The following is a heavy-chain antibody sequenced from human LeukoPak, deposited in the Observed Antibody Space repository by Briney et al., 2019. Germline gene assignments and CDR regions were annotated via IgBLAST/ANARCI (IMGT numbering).Heavy chain of an antibody. CDR3: AKDQGDCTGSTCYLRYLEY. CDR1: GFNFISYG. Sequence: PGGPLRLSCAPSGFNFISYGMHGAREAPGRGREGGPFIRFEESATVYADSVKGRFTISRDNSKNTVYMQMTSLRVEDTGLYYCAKDQGDCTGSTCYLRYLEYWGQGILVTVSS. D-gene: IGHD2-15*01. J-gene: IGHJ4*02. V-gene: IGHV3-30*02. CDR2: IRFEESAT.